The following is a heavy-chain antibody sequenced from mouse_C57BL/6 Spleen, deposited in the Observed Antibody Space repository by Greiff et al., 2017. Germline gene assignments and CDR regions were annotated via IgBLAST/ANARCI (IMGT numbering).Heavy chain of an antibody. CDR2: IWSDGST. CDR1: GFSLTSYG. J-gene: IGHJ1*03. CDR3: ARHRFWDEGYFDV. D-gene: IGHD4-1*01. Sequence: QVQLKDSGPGLVAPSQSLSITCTVSGFSLTSYGVHWVRQPPGKGLEWLVVIWSDGSTTYNSALKSRLSISKDNSKSQVFLKMNSLQTDDTAMYYCARHRFWDEGYFDVWGTRDHGHRLL. V-gene: IGHV2-6-1*01.